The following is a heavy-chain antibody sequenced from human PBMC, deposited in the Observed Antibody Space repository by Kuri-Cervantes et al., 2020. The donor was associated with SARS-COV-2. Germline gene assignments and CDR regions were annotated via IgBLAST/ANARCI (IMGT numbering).Heavy chain of an antibody. CDR1: GVSVSGGTYY. CDR3: GKVSWLQLWRRYSDS. V-gene: IGHV4-61*09. D-gene: IGHD5-24*01. J-gene: IGHJ4*02. CDR2: LDTSGST. Sequence: SQTLSLTCDVSGVSVSGGTYYWSWIRQPAGKGLEWIGHLDTSGSTTYNPSLRGRVTISLDPSNNQVSLRLTPATAADTAVYYCGKVSWLQLWRRYSDSWGQGTLVTVSS.